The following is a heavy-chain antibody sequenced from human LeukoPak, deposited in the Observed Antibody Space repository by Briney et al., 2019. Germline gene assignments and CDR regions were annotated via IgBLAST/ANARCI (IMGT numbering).Heavy chain of an antibody. D-gene: IGHD3-10*01. CDR1: GYTFTSYD. V-gene: IGHV1-8*01. CDR3: ARSTYYYGSGSYSHNDY. Sequence: ASVTVSCKASGYTFTSYDINWERQATGQGLEWMGWMNPNSGNTGYAQKFQGRVTMTRNTSISTAYMELSSLRSEDTAVYYCARSTYYYGSGSYSHNDYWGQGTLITVSS. J-gene: IGHJ4*02. CDR2: MNPNSGNT.